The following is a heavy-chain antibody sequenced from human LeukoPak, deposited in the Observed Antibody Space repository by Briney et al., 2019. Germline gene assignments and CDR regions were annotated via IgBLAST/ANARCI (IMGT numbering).Heavy chain of an antibody. CDR2: IKQDGSEK. D-gene: IGHD3-3*01. Sequence: GGSLRLSCAASGFTFSSYWMSWVRQAPGKGLEWVANIKQDGSEKYYVDSVKGRFTISRDNAKNSLYLQMNSLRAEDTAVYYCARISWYYDFWSGYSEIYYMDVWGKGTTVTVSS. J-gene: IGHJ6*03. CDR3: ARISWYYDFWSGYSEIYYMDV. V-gene: IGHV3-7*01. CDR1: GFTFSSYW.